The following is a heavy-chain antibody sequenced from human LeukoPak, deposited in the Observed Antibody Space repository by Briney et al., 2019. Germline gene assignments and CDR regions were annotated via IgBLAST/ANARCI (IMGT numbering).Heavy chain of an antibody. Sequence: ASVKVSCKVSGYTLTELSMHWVRQAPGKGLEWMGGFDPEDGETFYAQKFQGRVTMTEDTSTDTAYMELSSLRSEDTAVYYCATDHQLLGGLDYWGQGTLVTVSS. D-gene: IGHD3-16*01. CDR2: FDPEDGET. CDR3: ATDHQLLGGLDY. V-gene: IGHV1-24*01. J-gene: IGHJ4*02. CDR1: GYTLTELS.